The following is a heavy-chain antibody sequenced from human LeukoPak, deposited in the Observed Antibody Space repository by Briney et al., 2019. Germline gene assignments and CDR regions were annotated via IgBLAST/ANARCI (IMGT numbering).Heavy chain of an antibody. CDR3: ARGAARDDSSGYLGY. V-gene: IGHV4-59*01. CDR2: IYYSGST. Sequence: SETLSLTCSVSGGSISSYYWSWIRQPPGNGLEWIGYIYYSGSTNYNPSLKSRVTISVDTSKNQFSLKLSSVTAADTAVYYCARGAARDDSSGYLGYWGQGTLVTVSS. D-gene: IGHD3-22*01. J-gene: IGHJ4*02. CDR1: GGSISSYY.